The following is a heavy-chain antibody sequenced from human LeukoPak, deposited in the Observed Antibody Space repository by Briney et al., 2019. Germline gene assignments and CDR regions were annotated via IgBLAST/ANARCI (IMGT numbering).Heavy chain of an antibody. V-gene: IGHV3-23*01. Sequence: GGSLRLSCAASGFTFSSYAMSWVRQAPGKGLEWVSAISGSGGSPYYADSVKGRFTISRDNSKKTGFLQMNSLKAEDTAIYYCVKQGGDYYDTTGKGFDYWPLGTLVTVSS. J-gene: IGHJ4*02. D-gene: IGHD3-22*01. CDR1: GFTFSSYA. CDR3: VKQGGDYYDTTGKGFDY. CDR2: ISGSGGSP.